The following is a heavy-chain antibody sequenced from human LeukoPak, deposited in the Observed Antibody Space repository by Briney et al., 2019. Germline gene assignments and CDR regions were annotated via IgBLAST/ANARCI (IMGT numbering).Heavy chain of an antibody. CDR2: IYYSGST. V-gene: IGHV4-30-4*02. CDR3: AREGDYYDSGGYYRIHF. Sequence: SETLSLTCTVSGGSISSGDYYWSWIRQPPGKGLEWIGYIYYSGSTYYNPSLKSRVTMSVDTSNNQFSLKLSSVTAADTAMYYCAREGDYYDSGGYYRIHFWGQGTLVTVSS. J-gene: IGHJ4*02. D-gene: IGHD3-22*01. CDR1: GGSISSGDYY.